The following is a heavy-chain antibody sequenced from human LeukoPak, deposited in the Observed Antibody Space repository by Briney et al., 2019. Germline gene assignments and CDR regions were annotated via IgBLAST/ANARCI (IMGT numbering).Heavy chain of an antibody. V-gene: IGHV4-4*07. D-gene: IGHD3-10*01. Sequence: SETLFLTCTVSGGSISSYYWSWIRQPAGKGLEWIGSIYHSGSTYYNPSLKSRVTISVDTSKNQFSLKLSSVTAADTAVYYCASNYGSGSYEDHWGQGTLVTVSS. CDR3: ASNYGSGSYEDH. CDR2: IYHSGST. CDR1: GGSISSYY. J-gene: IGHJ4*02.